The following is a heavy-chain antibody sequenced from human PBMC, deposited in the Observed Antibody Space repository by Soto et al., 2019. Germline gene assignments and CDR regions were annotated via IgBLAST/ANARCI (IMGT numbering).Heavy chain of an antibody. V-gene: IGHV3-33*01. CDR3: ATGQTIRPVYHSDHGMDV. CDR1: GFTFSDYS. Sequence: PGGSLRLSCATSGFTFSDYSMHWVRQPAGKGLEGGAVIWHTGNYNSYPHPVNGRSRTSPDNSKTTLYLQMNSLGTEDTAVYFCATGQTIRPVYHSDHGMDVWGQGTTVTVSS. J-gene: IGHJ6*02. CDR2: IWHTGNYN.